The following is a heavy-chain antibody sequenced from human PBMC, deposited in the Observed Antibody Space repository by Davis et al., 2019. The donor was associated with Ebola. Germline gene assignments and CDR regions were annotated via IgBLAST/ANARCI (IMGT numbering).Heavy chain of an antibody. Sequence: ASVKVSCKTSGYIFTRYSIHWVRQAPGEGLEWVGWINGGNGDTKCSQKFQGRVTFTRDASASTAYMELSSLRSEDTAVYYCARRMAGSYPLNLDYWGQGTLVTVSS. J-gene: IGHJ4*02. D-gene: IGHD1-26*01. CDR2: INGGNGDT. CDR1: GYIFTRYS. CDR3: ARRMAGSYPLNLDY. V-gene: IGHV1-3*01.